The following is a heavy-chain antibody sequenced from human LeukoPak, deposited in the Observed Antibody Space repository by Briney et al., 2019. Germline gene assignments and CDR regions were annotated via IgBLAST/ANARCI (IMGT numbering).Heavy chain of an antibody. Sequence: GGSLRLSCAASGFTFSSYWMSWVRQAPGRGLEWVANIKQDESEKYYVDSVKGRFTISRDNAKNSLYLQMNSLRAEDTAVYYCARDKIEGPTKLDYWDQGILVTVSS. CDR1: GFTFSSYW. CDR2: IKQDESEK. V-gene: IGHV3-7*01. CDR3: ARDKIEGPTKLDY. D-gene: IGHD1-1*01. J-gene: IGHJ4*02.